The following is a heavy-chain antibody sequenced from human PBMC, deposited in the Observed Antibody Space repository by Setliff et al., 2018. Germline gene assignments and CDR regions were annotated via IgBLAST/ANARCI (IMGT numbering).Heavy chain of an antibody. J-gene: IGHJ3*01. V-gene: IGHV1-69*13. CDR3: ARGRDGYTSNALEF. Sequence: SVKVSCKASGDTFSTYALSWVRQAPGQGLEWMGGIIPLLETAKYAQKFQGRVTITADESTRTVYMELSSLRSEDTAIYYCARGRDGYTSNALEFWGQGTMVTVSS. CDR2: IIPLLETA. CDR1: GDTFSTYA. D-gene: IGHD5-12*01.